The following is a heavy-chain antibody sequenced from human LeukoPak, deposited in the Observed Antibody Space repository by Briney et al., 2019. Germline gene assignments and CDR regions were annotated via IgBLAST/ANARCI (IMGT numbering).Heavy chain of an antibody. J-gene: IGHJ4*02. V-gene: IGHV4-59*01. CDR3: ARSTQDSSTSFDY. CDR1: GGSIANYY. D-gene: IGHD6-6*01. CDR2: IYHSGST. Sequence: PSETLSLTCTVSGGSIANYYWSWIRPPPWKGLEYIGFIYHSGSTNYSPSLKSRVTMSVDKSKNQCSLRLSSVTAADTAIYFCARSTQDSSTSFDYWGQGTLVTVSS.